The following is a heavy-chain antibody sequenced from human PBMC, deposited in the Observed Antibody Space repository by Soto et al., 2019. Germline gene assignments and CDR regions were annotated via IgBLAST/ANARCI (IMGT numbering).Heavy chain of an antibody. D-gene: IGHD4-17*01. CDR1: HATFTGYT. V-gene: IGHV1-18*04. Sequence: QVHLVQSETEVKEPGASVTVSCKTSHATFTGYTINWVRQAPGQGLEWLGWISSLSGNTYYARDFQGRLTMTTNTSATTAYMELRSLRSDDTAVYFCARGTVTSGRWFGPWCQGTLVTVSS. J-gene: IGHJ5*02. CDR2: ISSLSGNT. CDR3: ARGTVTSGRWFGP.